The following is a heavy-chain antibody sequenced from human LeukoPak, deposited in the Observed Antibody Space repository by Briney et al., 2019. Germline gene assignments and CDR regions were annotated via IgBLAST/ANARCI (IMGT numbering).Heavy chain of an antibody. CDR2: INPNSGGT. CDR1: GYTFTGYY. J-gene: IGHJ4*02. D-gene: IGHD1-26*01. V-gene: IGHV1-2*02. CDR3: ARTQLWELLYFDY. Sequence: GASVKVSCKASGYTFTGYYMHWVRQAPGQGLEWMGWINPNSGGTNYAQKFQGRVTMTRDTSISTAYMELRSLRSDDTAVYYCARTQLWELLYFDYWGQGTLVTVSS.